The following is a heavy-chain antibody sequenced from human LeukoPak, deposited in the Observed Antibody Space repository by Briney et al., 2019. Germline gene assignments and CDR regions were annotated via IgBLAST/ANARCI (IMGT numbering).Heavy chain of an antibody. CDR2: IYYSGST. Sequence: SETLSLTCTVSGGSISSYYWSWIRQPPGKGLEWIGYIYYSGSTNYNPSLKSRVTISVDTSKNQFSLKLSSVTAADTAVYYCARARGYCSGGSCLYFDYWGQGTLVTVSS. CDR1: GGSISSYY. CDR3: ARARGYCSGGSCLYFDY. J-gene: IGHJ4*02. V-gene: IGHV4-59*01. D-gene: IGHD2-15*01.